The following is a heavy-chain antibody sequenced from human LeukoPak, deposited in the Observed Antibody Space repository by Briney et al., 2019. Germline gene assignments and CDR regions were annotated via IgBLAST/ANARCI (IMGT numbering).Heavy chain of an antibody. CDR2: ISGSGGST. CDR3: AKGGLLPPRFDY. Sequence: GGSLRPSCAASGFTFSSYAMSWVRQAPGKGLEWVSAISGSGGSTYYADSVKGRFTISRDNSKNTLYLQMNSLRAEDTAVYYCAKGGLLPPRFDYWGQGTLVTVSS. D-gene: IGHD1-26*01. V-gene: IGHV3-23*01. J-gene: IGHJ4*02. CDR1: GFTFSSYA.